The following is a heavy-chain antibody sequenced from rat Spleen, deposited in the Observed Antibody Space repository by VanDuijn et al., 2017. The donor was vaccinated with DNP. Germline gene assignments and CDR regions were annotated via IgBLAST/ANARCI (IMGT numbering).Heavy chain of an antibody. Sequence: EVQLVESGGDLVQPGRSLKLSCVASGFTFDNYWMTWVRQVPGKGLEWVASITANACYTYYLDSVKSPFTIARENAKDTLYLQMNSLRSEGTATYYCAKRKYDGYYPFAYWGQGTLVTVSS. CDR2: ITANACYT. V-gene: IGHV5-31*01. D-gene: IGHD1-12*03. CDR1: GFTFDNYW. CDR3: AKRKYDGYYPFAY. J-gene: IGHJ3*01.